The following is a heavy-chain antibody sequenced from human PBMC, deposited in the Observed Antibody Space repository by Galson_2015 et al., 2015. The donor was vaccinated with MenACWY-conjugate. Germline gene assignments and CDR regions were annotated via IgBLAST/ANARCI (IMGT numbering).Heavy chain of an antibody. Sequence: CAISGDSVSSNSAACNWIRQSPSRGLEWLGRTYYRSKWYTDYAVSLKSRITINPDTSKNQFSLQLNSVTPEDTAVYYCARGVAARPFDYWGQGTLVTVSS. CDR1: GDSVSSNSAA. V-gene: IGHV6-1*01. CDR2: TYYRSKWYT. D-gene: IGHD6-6*01. CDR3: ARGVAARPFDY. J-gene: IGHJ4*02.